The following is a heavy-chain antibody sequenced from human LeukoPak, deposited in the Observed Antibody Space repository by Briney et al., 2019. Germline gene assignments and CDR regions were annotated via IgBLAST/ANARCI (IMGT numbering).Heavy chain of an antibody. V-gene: IGHV3-7*04. CDR3: AREELGRYFDL. Sequence: GGSLRLSCAASGFTFSAYWMAWVRQAPGKGLEWVASIKQDGGEVFYVDSVMGRFTISRDNAQNSLYLQMNSLRAEDTAVYYCAREELGRYFDLWGRGALLTVSS. J-gene: IGHJ2*01. CDR1: GFTFSAYW. D-gene: IGHD3-10*01. CDR2: IKQDGGEV.